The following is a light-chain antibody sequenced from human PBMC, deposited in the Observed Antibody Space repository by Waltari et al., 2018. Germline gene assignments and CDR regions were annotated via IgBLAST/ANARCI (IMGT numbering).Light chain of an antibody. CDR1: QVILGY. Sequence: TQLTQSPSSLAASVRDRVTISCRTSQVILGYLAWYQQKPGKAPKLLIYAASTLQSGVPSRFSGSGSGMDFNITISNLQPEDFATYYCQQLKSYPITFGGGTKVEIK. CDR2: AAS. CDR3: QQLKSYPIT. J-gene: IGKJ4*01. V-gene: IGKV1-9*01.